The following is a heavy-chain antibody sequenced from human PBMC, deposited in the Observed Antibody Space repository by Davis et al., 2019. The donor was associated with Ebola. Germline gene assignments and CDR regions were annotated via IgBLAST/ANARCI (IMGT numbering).Heavy chain of an antibody. CDR2: IYSGGNT. V-gene: IGHV3-53*01. J-gene: IGHJ4*02. CDR1: GFTVSSDY. Sequence: PGGSLRLSCAASGFTVSSDYMSWVRQAPGKGLEWVSVIYSGGNTYYADSVKGRFTISRDNGQNSLYLQMNSLRDDDTAVYYCARAADDFWNGYYTDWGQGTLVTVSS. D-gene: IGHD3-3*01. CDR3: ARAADDFWNGYYTD.